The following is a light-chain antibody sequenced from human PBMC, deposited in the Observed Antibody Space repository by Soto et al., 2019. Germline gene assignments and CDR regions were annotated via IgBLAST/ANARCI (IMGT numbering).Light chain of an antibody. CDR2: DGF. J-gene: IGKJ4*01. CDR1: QSINTW. V-gene: IGKV1-5*01. CDR3: QQYKRYSLS. Sequence: DIQMTQSPSTLSASVGDRVTITCRASQSINTWLAWYQQKPGKAPKLLIYDGFSLESGVPLRFSGSGFGTEFTLTISSLQPDDSATYYCQQYKRYSLSVGGGTKVEIK.